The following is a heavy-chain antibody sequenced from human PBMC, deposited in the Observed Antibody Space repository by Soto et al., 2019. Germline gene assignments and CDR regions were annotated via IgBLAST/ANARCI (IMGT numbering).Heavy chain of an antibody. CDR1: GYTFTSYD. CDR2: MNPNSGNT. V-gene: IGHV1-8*01. D-gene: IGHD6-13*01. Sequence: ASVKVSCKASGYTFTSYDINWVRQATGQGLEWMGWMNPNSGNTGYAQKFQGRVTMTRNTSISTAYMELSSLRAEDTAVYYCAKAGAAAPGATLNWFNPWGQGTLVTVSS. J-gene: IGHJ5*02. CDR3: AKAGAAAPGATLNWFNP.